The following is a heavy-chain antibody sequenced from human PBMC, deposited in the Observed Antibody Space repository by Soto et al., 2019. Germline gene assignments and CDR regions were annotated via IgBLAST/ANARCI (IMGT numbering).Heavy chain of an antibody. D-gene: IGHD3-3*01. Sequence: TLSLTCAVYGAPFSGYYWTWIRQPPGKGLEWIGEINHTGSTKYNPSLKSRVTISLDTSKNQFSLSLRSVTAADTAVYYCARGREIFGAVTPFEYWGQGTQVTVSS. CDR1: GAPFSGYY. V-gene: IGHV4-34*01. CDR2: INHTGST. J-gene: IGHJ4*02. CDR3: ARGREIFGAVTPFEY.